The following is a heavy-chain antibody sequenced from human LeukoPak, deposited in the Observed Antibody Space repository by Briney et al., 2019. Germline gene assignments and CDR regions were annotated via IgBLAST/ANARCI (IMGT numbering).Heavy chain of an antibody. CDR3: ANDGAYYDSSTDAFDI. CDR2: IYSGGST. CDR1: GFTVSSNY. D-gene: IGHD3-22*01. J-gene: IGHJ3*02. V-gene: IGHV3-53*01. Sequence: GGSLRLSCAASGFTVSSNYMSWVRQAPGKGLEWVSVIYSGGSTYYADSVKGRFTISRDNSKNTLYLQMNSLRAEDTAVYYCANDGAYYDSSTDAFDIWGQGTMVTVSS.